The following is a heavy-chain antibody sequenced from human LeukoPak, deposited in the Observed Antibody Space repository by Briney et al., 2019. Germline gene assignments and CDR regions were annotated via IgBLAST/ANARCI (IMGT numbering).Heavy chain of an antibody. CDR1: GGSFSGYY. CDR3: ARGPLGSSSDY. V-gene: IGHV4-34*01. CDR2: INHSGST. J-gene: IGHJ4*02. D-gene: IGHD6-6*01. Sequence: SEILSLTCAVYGGSFSGYYWSWIRQPPGKGLEWIGEINHSGSTNYNPSLKSRVTISVDTSKNQFSLKLSSVTAADTAVYYCARGPLGSSSDYWGQGTLVTVSS.